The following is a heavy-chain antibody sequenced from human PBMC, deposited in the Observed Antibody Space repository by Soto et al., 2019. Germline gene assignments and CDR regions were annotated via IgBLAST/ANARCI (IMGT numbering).Heavy chain of an antibody. J-gene: IGHJ5*02. CDR3: ATLRGALDP. Sequence: SETLSLTCTFSCASITSHGWSWIRQPAGKGLEWIGRMSTSGITNYNPSLKSRVTMSVDTSKNQFSLNLSSVTAADTAVYYCATLRGALDPWGQGILVTVSS. V-gene: IGHV4-4*07. D-gene: IGHD3-16*01. CDR1: CASITSHG. CDR2: MSTSGIT.